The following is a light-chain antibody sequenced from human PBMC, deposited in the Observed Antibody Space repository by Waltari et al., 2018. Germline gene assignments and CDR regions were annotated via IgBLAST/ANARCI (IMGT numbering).Light chain of an antibody. Sequence: IVLTQSPGTLSLSPGERATLSCRASQSVSTISLAWYQQNAGQAPRLLIYSASNRAPGIPDRFSGSGSGTDFALTISSVEPEDSAMYYCQQYDGAVVTFGGGTKVEIK. CDR3: QQYDGAVVT. J-gene: IGKJ4*01. CDR2: SAS. V-gene: IGKV3-20*01. CDR1: QSVSTIS.